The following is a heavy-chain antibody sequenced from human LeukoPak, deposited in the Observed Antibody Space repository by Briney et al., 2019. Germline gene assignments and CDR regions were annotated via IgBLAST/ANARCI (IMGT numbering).Heavy chain of an antibody. D-gene: IGHD2-15*01. J-gene: IGHJ6*03. CDR3: ARGAKLGYCSGGSCQRLYYYYYMDV. Sequence: PSETLSLTCAVYCGSFSGYYWSWIRQPPGKGLEWIGEINHSGSTNYNPSLKSRVTISVDTSKNQFSLKLSSVTAADTAVYYCARGAKLGYCSGGSCQRLYYYYYMDVWGKGTTVTVSS. CDR2: INHSGST. CDR1: CGSFSGYY. V-gene: IGHV4-34*01.